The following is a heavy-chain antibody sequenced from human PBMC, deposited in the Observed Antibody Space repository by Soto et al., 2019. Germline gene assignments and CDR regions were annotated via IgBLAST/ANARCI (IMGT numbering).Heavy chain of an antibody. CDR1: GFTFSSYW. D-gene: IGHD3-22*01. J-gene: IGHJ4*02. Sequence: EVQLVESGGGLAQPGRSLRLSCAASGFTFSSYWMHWVRQAPGKGLVWVSRINSDGSRTSYADSAKGRFTISRDNAKNTLYLQMNSLRAEDTAVYYCARGDGDYYDGNGYLGRHWGQGTMVTVSS. CDR2: INSDGSRT. V-gene: IGHV3-74*01. CDR3: ARGDGDYYDGNGYLGRH.